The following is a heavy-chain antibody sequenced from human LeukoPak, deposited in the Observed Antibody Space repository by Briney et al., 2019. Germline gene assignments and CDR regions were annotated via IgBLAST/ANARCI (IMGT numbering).Heavy chain of an antibody. CDR2: MNPNTGNT. CDR1: GYPFRNYA. D-gene: IGHD6-19*01. Sequence: ASVKVSCKASGYPFRNYAINWVRQGPGQGLEWMGWMNPNTGNTGYAQRFQGRVILTSDTSTSTAYMELSSLRSEDTAVYYCARRRGSGWYYYGFDVWGQGTTVTVS. J-gene: IGHJ6*02. CDR3: ARRRGSGWYYYGFDV. V-gene: IGHV1-8*01.